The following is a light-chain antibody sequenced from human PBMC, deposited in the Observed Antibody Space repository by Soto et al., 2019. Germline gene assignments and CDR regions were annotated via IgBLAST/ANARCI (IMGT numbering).Light chain of an antibody. CDR1: QSISSW. Sequence: DIQMTQSPSTLSASVGDRVTITCRASQSISSWLAWYQQKPGKAPKLLIYKASTLESGVPSNFSGSGSGTEFTLTISSLQPEDFATYYCQQYSTYTPRTFGQGTKVDIK. V-gene: IGKV1-5*03. CDR2: KAS. J-gene: IGKJ1*01. CDR3: QQYSTYTPRT.